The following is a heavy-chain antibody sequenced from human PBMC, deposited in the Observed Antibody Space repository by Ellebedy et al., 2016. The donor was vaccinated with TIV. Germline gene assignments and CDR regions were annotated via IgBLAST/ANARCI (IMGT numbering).Heavy chain of an antibody. CDR3: ARAGGFDFPYYYYGMDV. Sequence: MPSETLSLTCSVSGGSISDYYWSWIRQPPGKGLEWIAYMQNSGSTKYNPSLMRRATISLDTSKNQFSLKLRSVTAADAAVYYCARAGGFDFPYYYYGMDVWGQGTTVTVYS. CDR2: MQNSGST. D-gene: IGHD5-12*01. V-gene: IGHV4-59*01. J-gene: IGHJ6*02. CDR1: GGSISDYY.